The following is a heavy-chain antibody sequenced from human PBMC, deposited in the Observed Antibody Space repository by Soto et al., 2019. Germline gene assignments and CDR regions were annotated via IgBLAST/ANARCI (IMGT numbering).Heavy chain of an antibody. CDR3: ARDPLLEIRGMHDWFDT. Sequence: PGGSLRLSCAASGFTFSDYYMSWIRQAPGKGLEWVSYISSSGSTIYYADSVKGRFTISRDNAKNSLYLQMNSLRAEDTAVYYCARDPLLEIRGMHDWFDTWGQGTLVTVSS. V-gene: IGHV3-11*01. CDR1: GFTFSDYY. J-gene: IGHJ5*02. D-gene: IGHD1-7*01. CDR2: ISSSGSTI.